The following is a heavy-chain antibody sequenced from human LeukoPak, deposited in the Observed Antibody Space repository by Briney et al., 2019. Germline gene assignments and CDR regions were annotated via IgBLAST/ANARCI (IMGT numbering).Heavy chain of an antibody. CDR2: ISYDGSNK. D-gene: IGHD6-19*01. CDR1: GFTFSSYA. V-gene: IGHV3-30-3*01. CDR3: ARSSGWYTGYYYGVDV. Sequence: GGSLRLSCAASGFTFSSYAMHWVRQAPGKGLEWVAVISYDGSNKYYADSVKGRFTISRDNSKNTLYLQMNSLRAEDTAVYYCARSSGWYTGYYYGVDVWGQGTTVTVSS. J-gene: IGHJ6*02.